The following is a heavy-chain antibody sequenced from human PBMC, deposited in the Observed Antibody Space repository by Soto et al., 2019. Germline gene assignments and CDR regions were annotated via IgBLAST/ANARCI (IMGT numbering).Heavy chain of an antibody. D-gene: IGHD6-19*01. V-gene: IGHV1-2*02. J-gene: IGHJ5*01. Sequence: SMKVSCKASGYTFTAYYIHWVRQAPGQGLECMGWIKPNSGDTGYTQKFQGRVTMTRDTSISTAYMELSSLRSDDTAMYYCARGSAVGGNWFDSWRQGTLVTVSS. CDR1: GYTFTAYY. CDR3: ARGSAVGGNWFDS. CDR2: IKPNSGDT.